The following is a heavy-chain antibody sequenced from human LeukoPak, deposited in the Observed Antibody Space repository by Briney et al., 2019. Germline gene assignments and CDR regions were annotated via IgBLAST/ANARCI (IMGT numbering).Heavy chain of an antibody. Sequence: GGSLRLSCAASGFTFSDYYMSWIRKAPGKGLEWISYISSGSSTIYYADSVKGRFTISRDNTKDSLYLQMNSLRAEDTAVYYCAKDGALSSGWFPFQQFFDYWGQGTLVTVSS. CDR1: GFTFSDYY. J-gene: IGHJ4*02. CDR2: ISSGSSTI. V-gene: IGHV3-11*01. D-gene: IGHD6-19*01. CDR3: AKDGALSSGWFPFQQFFDY.